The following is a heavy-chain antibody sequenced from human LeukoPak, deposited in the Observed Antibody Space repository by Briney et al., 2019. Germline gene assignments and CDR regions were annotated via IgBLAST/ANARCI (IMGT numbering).Heavy chain of an antibody. CDR1: GGSISSGSYY. CDR3: ARGVLLWFGAKMEYYFVY. D-gene: IGHD3-10*01. J-gene: IGHJ4*02. V-gene: IGHV4-61*02. CDR2: IYTSGST. Sequence: PSQTLSLTCTVSGGSISSGSYYWSWIRQPAGKGLEWIGRIYTSGSTNYNPSLKSRVTISVDMSKNQFSLSLRSVTAADTAVYYCARGVLLWFGAKMEYYFVYWGQGTPLTVSS.